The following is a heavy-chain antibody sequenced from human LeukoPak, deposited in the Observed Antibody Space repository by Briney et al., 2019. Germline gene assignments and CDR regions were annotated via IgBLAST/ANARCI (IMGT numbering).Heavy chain of an antibody. Sequence: ASVNVSFKVSGYTLTELSMHWVRQAPGKGLEWMGGFDPEDGETIYAQKFQGRVTMTEDTSTDTAYMELSSLRSEDTAVYYCATGPYSGSAPHAFDIWGQGTMVTVSS. D-gene: IGHD1-26*01. CDR1: GYTLTELS. V-gene: IGHV1-24*01. CDR3: ATGPYSGSAPHAFDI. CDR2: FDPEDGET. J-gene: IGHJ3*02.